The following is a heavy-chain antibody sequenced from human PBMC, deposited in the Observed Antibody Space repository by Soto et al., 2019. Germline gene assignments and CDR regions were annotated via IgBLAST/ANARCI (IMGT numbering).Heavy chain of an antibody. Sequence: VGSLRLSCVVSGFSFRTYGFHWVRQPPGKGLQWVAVISPKGHADSVEGRFTISRDNSKDTLYLQMSNLRAEDTAVYYCARDDAFANENAFDLWGQGTKVTVSS. CDR3: ARDDAFANENAFDL. J-gene: IGHJ3*01. CDR1: GFSFRTYG. D-gene: IGHD1-1*01. CDR2: ISPK. V-gene: IGHV3-33*01.